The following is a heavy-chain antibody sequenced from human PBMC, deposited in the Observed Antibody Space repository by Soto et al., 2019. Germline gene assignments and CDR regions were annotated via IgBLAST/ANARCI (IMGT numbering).Heavy chain of an antibody. D-gene: IGHD6-13*01. Sequence: PSETLSLTCTVSGVSISFYYWSWIRQPPGKGLEWIAYIDSSGSTKYNPSLKSRVTISLDASRNQLSLKLNSVTAADTAVYYCAREGYSSRWNPIDYWGQGTPVTVSS. V-gene: IGHV4-59*01. CDR1: GVSISFYY. J-gene: IGHJ4*02. CDR2: IDSSGST. CDR3: AREGYSSRWNPIDY.